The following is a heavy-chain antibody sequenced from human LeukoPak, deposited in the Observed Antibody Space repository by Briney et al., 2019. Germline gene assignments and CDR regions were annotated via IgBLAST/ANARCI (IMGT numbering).Heavy chain of an antibody. CDR3: ARDISGYYEFDY. CDR2: MWSDGSNE. CDR1: GFTFSHYG. V-gene: IGHV3-33*01. Sequence: GGSLRLSCSASGFTFSHYGMHWVRQAPGKGLEWVAVMWSDGSNEDYADSVKGRFTISRDKSKNTLYLQMNSLRAEDTAVYYCARDISGYYEFDYWGQGTLVTVSS. J-gene: IGHJ4*02. D-gene: IGHD3-22*01.